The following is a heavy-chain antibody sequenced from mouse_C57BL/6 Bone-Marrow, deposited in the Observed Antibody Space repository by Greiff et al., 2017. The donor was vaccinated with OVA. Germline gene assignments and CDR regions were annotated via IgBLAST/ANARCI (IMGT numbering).Heavy chain of an antibody. CDR3: ARSVMAY. CDR1: GYAFTNYL. J-gene: IGHJ3*01. Sequence: VQLQQSGAELVRPGTSVKVSCKASGYAFTNYLIEWVKQRPGQGLEWIGVINPGSGGTNYNEKFKGKATLTADKSSSTAYMQHSSLTSEDSSVYFCARSVMAYWGQGTLVTVSA. CDR2: INPGSGGT. V-gene: IGHV1-54*01.